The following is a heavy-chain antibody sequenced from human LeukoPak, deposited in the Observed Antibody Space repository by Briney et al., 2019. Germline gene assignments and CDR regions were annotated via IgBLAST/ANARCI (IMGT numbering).Heavy chain of an antibody. V-gene: IGHV4-30-4*08. CDR1: GGSISSGDYY. CDR3: AKGYCSSTSCHPGNNWFDP. D-gene: IGHD2-2*01. CDR2: IYYSGST. J-gene: IGHJ5*02. Sequence: SETLSLTCTVSGGSISSGDYYWSWIRQPPGKGLEWIGYIYYSGSTYYNPSLKSRVTISVDTSKNQFSLKLSSVTAADTAVYYCAKGYCSSTSCHPGNNWFDPWGQGTLVTVSS.